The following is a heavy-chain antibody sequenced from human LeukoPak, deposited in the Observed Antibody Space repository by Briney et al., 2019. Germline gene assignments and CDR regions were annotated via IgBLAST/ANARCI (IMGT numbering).Heavy chain of an antibody. CDR2: IKQDGSEK. CDR3: ARGLGGSSGCFGY. D-gene: IGHD6-19*01. CDR1: GFTFSNYW. J-gene: IGHJ4*02. V-gene: IGHV3-7*02. Sequence: GGSLRLSCAASGFTFSNYWMSWVRQAPGKGLKWVANIKQDGSEKYYVDSVTGRFTISRDNAKNSLYLQMNSLRAEDTAVYYCARGLGGSSGCFGYWGQGTLVTVSS.